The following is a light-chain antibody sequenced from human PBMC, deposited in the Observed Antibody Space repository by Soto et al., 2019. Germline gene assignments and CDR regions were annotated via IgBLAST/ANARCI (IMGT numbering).Light chain of an antibody. CDR2: DVS. J-gene: IGKJ2*01. CDR1: QSVSIH. V-gene: IGKV3-11*01. CDR3: QQRSNWPPPYT. Sequence: EIVLTQSPATLSLSPGERATLSCRASQSVSIHLDWYQQKPGQAPRLLIYDVSNRATGIPARFSGSGSGTDFSLTSSSLEPEDFAVYYCQQRSNWPPPYTFGQGTKLEI.